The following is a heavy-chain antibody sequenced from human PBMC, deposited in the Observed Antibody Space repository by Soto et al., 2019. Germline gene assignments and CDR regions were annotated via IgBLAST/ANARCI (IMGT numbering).Heavy chain of an antibody. J-gene: IGHJ4*02. D-gene: IGHD3-22*01. Sequence: SEPLSLTCTVSSGSISSGDSYCSWIRQPPGKGLEWIGYIYYSGSTYYNPSLKSRVTISVDTSKNQFSLKLSSVTAADTAVYYCAREEVYYDSSGYPRGIFDYWGQGTLVTVSS. CDR3: AREEVYYDSSGYPRGIFDY. CDR2: IYYSGST. CDR1: SGSISSGDSY. V-gene: IGHV4-30-4*01.